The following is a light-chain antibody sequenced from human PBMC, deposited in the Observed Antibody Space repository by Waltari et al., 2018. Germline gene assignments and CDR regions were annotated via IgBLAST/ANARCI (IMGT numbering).Light chain of an antibody. CDR2: KAS. CDR1: QSIGQH. V-gene: IGKV1-5*03. Sequence: DIQMTQSPSTLSASVVDRVPITCRASQSIGQHLALYQQKPGKAPQVLIFKASTLEGGVPSRFSGSGSGTEFTLTITSLQPDDFATYYCQQYLSRATFGQGTRLEIK. CDR3: QQYLSRAT. J-gene: IGKJ5*01.